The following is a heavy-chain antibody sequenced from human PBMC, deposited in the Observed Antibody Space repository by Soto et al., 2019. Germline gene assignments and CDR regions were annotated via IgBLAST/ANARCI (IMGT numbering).Heavy chain of an antibody. CDR1: GFTFSSYA. CDR3: AKNYYMDV. V-gene: IGHV3-23*01. Sequence: PGGSLRLSCAASGFTFSSYAMSWVRQAPGKGLQWVSSIGRGGSTYYADSVKGRFTISGDNSKNMLYLQMNSLRVDDTAVYYCAKNYYMDVWGKGTTVTVSS. J-gene: IGHJ6*03. CDR2: IGRGGST.